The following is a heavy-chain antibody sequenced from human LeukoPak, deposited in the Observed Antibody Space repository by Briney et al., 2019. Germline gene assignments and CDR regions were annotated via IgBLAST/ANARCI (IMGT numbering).Heavy chain of an antibody. J-gene: IGHJ4*02. CDR1: GYTFTSYD. Sequence: ASVKVSCKASGYTFTSYDINWVRQATGQGLEWMGWMNPNSGNTGYAQKFQGRVTITRNTSISTAYMELSSLRSEDTAVYYCAREAPIGTNADCRTGFDYWGQGTLVAVSS. CDR2: MNPNSGNT. D-gene: IGHD1-1*01. V-gene: IGHV1-8*03. CDR3: AREAPIGTNADCRTGFDY.